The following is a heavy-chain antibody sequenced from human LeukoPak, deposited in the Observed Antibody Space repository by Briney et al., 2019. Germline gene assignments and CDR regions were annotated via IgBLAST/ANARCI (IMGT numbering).Heavy chain of an antibody. J-gene: IGHJ4*02. CDR2: ISSSGHYI. D-gene: IGHD2-15*01. CDR3: ANSAELRGGLLDY. Sequence: GGSLRLSCAASGFTFSVYNMNWVRQAPGKGLEWVASISSSGHYIYYADSVKGRFTISRDNSKNTLYLQMNSLRAEDTAVYYCANSAELRGGLLDYWGQGTLVTVSS. V-gene: IGHV3-21*01. CDR1: GFTFSVYN.